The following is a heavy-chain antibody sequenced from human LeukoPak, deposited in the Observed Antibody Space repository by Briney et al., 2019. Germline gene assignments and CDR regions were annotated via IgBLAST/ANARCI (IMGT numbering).Heavy chain of an antibody. J-gene: IGHJ4*02. CDR3: ARSRYSSGTYYFDY. D-gene: IGHD3-10*01. Sequence: NPSETLSLTCTVSGGSISSYYWSWIRQPPGKGLEWIGYIYYSGSTNYNPSLKSRVTISVDTSKNQFSLKLSSVTAADTAVYYCARSRYSSGTYYFDYWGQGTLVTVSS. CDR1: GGSISSYY. V-gene: IGHV4-59*08. CDR2: IYYSGST.